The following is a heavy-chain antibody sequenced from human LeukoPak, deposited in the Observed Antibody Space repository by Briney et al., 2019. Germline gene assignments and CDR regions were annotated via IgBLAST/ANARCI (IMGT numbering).Heavy chain of an antibody. D-gene: IGHD4-17*01. Sequence: GGSLRLSCAASGFTFSSYAMSWVRQAPGKGLEWVSAISGSGGSTYYADSVKGRFTISRDNSKKMLYLQMNSLRAEDTAVYYCASRRTTVTTAIDYWGQGTLVTVSS. CDR1: GFTFSSYA. J-gene: IGHJ4*02. CDR3: ASRRTTVTTAIDY. V-gene: IGHV3-23*01. CDR2: ISGSGGST.